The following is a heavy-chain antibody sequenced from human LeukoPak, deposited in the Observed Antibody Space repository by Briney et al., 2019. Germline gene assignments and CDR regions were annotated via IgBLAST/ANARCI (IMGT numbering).Heavy chain of an antibody. CDR1: GGSISSYY. J-gene: IGHJ4*02. CDR2: ISDIGSI. D-gene: IGHD2/OR15-2a*01. V-gene: IGHV4-59*08. CDR3: AGHHPRNTVDF. Sequence: SETLSLTCTVSGGSISSYYWSWIRQPPGKGLEWIAYISDIGSINYNPSLKSRVTISLHTSKNQFSLKLSSVTAADTAVYYCAGHHPRNTVDFWGQGTLVTVSS.